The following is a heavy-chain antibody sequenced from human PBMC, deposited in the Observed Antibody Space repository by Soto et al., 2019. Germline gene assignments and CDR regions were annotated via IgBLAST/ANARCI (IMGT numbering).Heavy chain of an antibody. D-gene: IGHD1-26*01. CDR1: GFTFSSYA. V-gene: IGHV3-30-3*01. CDR2: ISYDGSNK. Sequence: ESGGGVVQPGRSLRLSCAASGFTFSSYAMHWVRQAPGKGLEWVAVISYDGSNKYYADSVKGRFTISRDNSKNTLYLQMNSLRAEDTAVYYCAREPARVGATSYFDYWGQGTLVTVSS. CDR3: AREPARVGATSYFDY. J-gene: IGHJ4*02.